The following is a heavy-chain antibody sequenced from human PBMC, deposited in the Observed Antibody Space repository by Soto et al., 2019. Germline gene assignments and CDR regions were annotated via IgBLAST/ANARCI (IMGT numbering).Heavy chain of an antibody. V-gene: IGHV3-43*02. J-gene: IGHJ4*02. Sequence: VQMVESGGGVVHPGGSLRLSCAVSGFTFADYAVHWVRQSAGKGLEWVSFINADGSVKYYADSVRGRFTISRDNSKDSFYLQMNSLRLEDTAMYYCAKAKFYYDSSPYDSWGQGTLVTVSS. CDR3: AKAKFYYDSSPYDS. CDR1: GFTFADYA. D-gene: IGHD3-22*01. CDR2: INADGSVK.